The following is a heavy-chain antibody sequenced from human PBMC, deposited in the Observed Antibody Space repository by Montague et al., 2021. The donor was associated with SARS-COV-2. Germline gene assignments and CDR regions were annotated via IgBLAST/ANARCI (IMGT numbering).Heavy chain of an antibody. CDR3: ARGVYYDGSGYYSFDY. Sequence: CAISGDSVSSNSAAWHWIRQSPSRGLEWLGRTYYKSKWYNDYALSVKSRITINPDTSKNHFSLQLNSVTPEDTAIYYCARGVYYDGSGYYSFDYWGQGTLVTVSS. D-gene: IGHD3-22*01. J-gene: IGHJ4*02. V-gene: IGHV6-1*01. CDR1: GDSVSSNSAA. CDR2: TYYKSKWYN.